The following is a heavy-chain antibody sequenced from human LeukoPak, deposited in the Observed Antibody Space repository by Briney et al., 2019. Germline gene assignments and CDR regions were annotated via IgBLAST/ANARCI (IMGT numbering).Heavy chain of an antibody. CDR1: GYTFTSYG. D-gene: IGHD6-6*01. CDR3: ASTSMGIYSSSSYDAFDI. J-gene: IGHJ3*02. Sequence: ASVKVSCKASGYTFTSYGISWVRQAPGQGLEWMGWISAYNGNTNYAQKLQGRVTMTTDTSTSTAYMELRSLRSDDTAVYYCASTSMGIYSSSSYDAFDIWGQGTMVTVSS. V-gene: IGHV1-18*01. CDR2: ISAYNGNT.